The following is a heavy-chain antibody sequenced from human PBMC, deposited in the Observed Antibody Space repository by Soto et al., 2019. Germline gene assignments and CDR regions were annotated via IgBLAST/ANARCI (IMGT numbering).Heavy chain of an antibody. J-gene: IGHJ4*02. CDR3: AKDYGGKDGDY. D-gene: IGHD4-17*01. Sequence: QVQLVQSGAEVKKPGSSVKVSCKASGGTFSSYTISWVRQAPGQGLEWMGRIIPILGIANYAQKFQGRVTITADKSTSTAYMELSSLRSEHTAVYYCAKDYGGKDGDYWGQGTLVTVSS. CDR2: IIPILGIA. V-gene: IGHV1-69*08. CDR1: GGTFSSYT.